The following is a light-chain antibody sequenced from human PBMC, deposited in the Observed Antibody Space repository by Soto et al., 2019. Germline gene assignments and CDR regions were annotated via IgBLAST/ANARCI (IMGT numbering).Light chain of an antibody. CDR1: SSDVGSYNL. V-gene: IGLV2-23*01. CDR2: EGS. Sequence: QSALTQPASVSGSPGQSITISCTRTSSDVGSYNLVSWYQQHPGKAPKLLIYEGSKRPSGVSNRFSGSKSGSTASLTVSGLQAEDEADYYCSSYAGDTTSDVVFGGGTKLTVL. CDR3: SSYAGDTTSDVV. J-gene: IGLJ2*01.